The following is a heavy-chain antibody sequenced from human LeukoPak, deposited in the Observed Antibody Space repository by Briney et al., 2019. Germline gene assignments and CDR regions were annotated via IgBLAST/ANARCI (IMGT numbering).Heavy chain of an antibody. D-gene: IGHD4-17*01. CDR3: ARPSDNDYADFQH. CDR2: IKQDGSEK. CDR1: GFTFNNYW. J-gene: IGHJ1*01. Sequence: GGSPRLSCAASGFTFNNYWISWVRQAPGKGLEWVANIKQDGSEKYYVDSVKGRFTISRDNAKNSLYLHMNSLRAEDTAVYYCARPSDNDYADFQHWGQGTLVTVSS. V-gene: IGHV3-7*01.